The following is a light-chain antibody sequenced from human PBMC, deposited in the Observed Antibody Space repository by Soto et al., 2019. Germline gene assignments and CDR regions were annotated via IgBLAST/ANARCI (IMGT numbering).Light chain of an antibody. V-gene: IGKV3-15*01. CDR2: GAS. CDR1: QSVSNN. J-gene: IGKJ1*01. Sequence: EIVMTQSPATLSASPGERATLSCRASQSVSNNLAWYQKKPGQAPRLLIYGASTRATGIPARFSGGGSGTEFTLTISSLQSEDFAVYYCQQYNNWWTFGQGTRVEIK. CDR3: QQYNNWWT.